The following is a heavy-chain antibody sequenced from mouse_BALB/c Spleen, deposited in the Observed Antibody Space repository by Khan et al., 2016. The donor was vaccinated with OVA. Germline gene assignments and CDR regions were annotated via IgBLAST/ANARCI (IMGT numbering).Heavy chain of an antibody. D-gene: IGHD2-14*01. CDR3: ARRTTEYAMDY. J-gene: IGHJ4*01. V-gene: IGHV1-4*01. Sequence: QVQLQQSGAELARPGASVKMSCKASGYTFTSNTMHWVNQRPGKGLDWIGYINPRSGYTIINQKLKDKSTLTADISPSTAYMQLNSLTSDDSAVYYCARRTTEYAMDYWGQGTSVTVSS. CDR2: INPRSGYT. CDR1: GYTFTSNT.